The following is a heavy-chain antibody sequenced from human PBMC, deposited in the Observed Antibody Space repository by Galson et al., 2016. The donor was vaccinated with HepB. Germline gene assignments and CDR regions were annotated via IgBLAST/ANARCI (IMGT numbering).Heavy chain of an antibody. Sequence: SLRLSCAASGFTFSDYSMSWIRQAPGQGLEWVAVIWYDGSESYYGDSVKGRFTISRDNSHNTLYLQMNSLRAEDTAVYYCAATIHCTGGSCHFYFDYWGQGTLVTVSS. CDR3: AATIHCTGGSCHFYFDY. D-gene: IGHD2-15*01. CDR1: GFTFSDYS. V-gene: IGHV3-33*08. CDR2: IWYDGSES. J-gene: IGHJ4*02.